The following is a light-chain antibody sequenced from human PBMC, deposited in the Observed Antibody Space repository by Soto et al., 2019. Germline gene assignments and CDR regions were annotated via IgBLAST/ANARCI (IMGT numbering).Light chain of an antibody. CDR1: QSISSE. Sequence: DIVMTQSPATLSVSPGESATLSCRASQSISSELAWYQQKPGQPPRLLIYGASTRATGVPARFTGSGSGSDFTLTISRLQSEDFAVYYCQQGHNWPLTFGQGTRLEI. V-gene: IGKV3-15*01. J-gene: IGKJ2*01. CDR2: GAS. CDR3: QQGHNWPLT.